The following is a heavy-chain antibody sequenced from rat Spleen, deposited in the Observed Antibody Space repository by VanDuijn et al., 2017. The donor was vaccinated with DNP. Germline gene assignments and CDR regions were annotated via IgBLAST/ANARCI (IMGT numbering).Heavy chain of an antibody. CDR1: GFTFSNYY. J-gene: IGHJ3*01. V-gene: IGHV5-25*01. CDR3: ARHGYYNARDWFAY. CDR2: ISTSGSRT. Sequence: EVQLVDSGGDLVQPGRSLRLSCAASGFTFSNYYMAWVRQAPKKGLEWVASISTSGSRTYYPDSVKGRFTISRDNAKSSLYLQMNSLKSEDTATYYCARHGYYNARDWFAYWGQGTLVTVSS. D-gene: IGHD1-1*01.